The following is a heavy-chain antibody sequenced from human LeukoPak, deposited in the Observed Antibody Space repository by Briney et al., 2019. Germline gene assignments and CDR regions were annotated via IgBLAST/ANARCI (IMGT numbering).Heavy chain of an antibody. CDR1: GYTFTGYY. CDR2: INPNSGVT. D-gene: IGHD3-10*01. J-gene: IGHJ5*02. Sequence: ASVKVSCKASGYTFTGYYMHWVRQAPGQGLEWMGWINPNSGVTNYAQKFQGRVTMTRDTSISTAYMDLSRLTPDDTAVYYCARDLESRRYGSGSYSAFDPWGQGTLVTVSS. CDR3: ARDLESRRYGSGSYSAFDP. V-gene: IGHV1-2*02.